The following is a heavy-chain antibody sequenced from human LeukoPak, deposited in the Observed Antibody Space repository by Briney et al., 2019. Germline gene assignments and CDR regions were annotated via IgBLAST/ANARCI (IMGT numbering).Heavy chain of an antibody. Sequence: PSETLSLTCTVSGGSISSYYWSWIRQPPGKGLEWIGYIYYSGSTNYNPSLKSRVTISVDTSKNQFSLKLSSVTAADTAVYYCARATSLNLSILIAAAGKVNGWFDPWGQGTLVTVSS. CDR2: IYYSGST. D-gene: IGHD6-13*01. CDR3: ARATSLNLSILIAAAGKVNGWFDP. J-gene: IGHJ5*02. V-gene: IGHV4-59*12. CDR1: GGSISSYY.